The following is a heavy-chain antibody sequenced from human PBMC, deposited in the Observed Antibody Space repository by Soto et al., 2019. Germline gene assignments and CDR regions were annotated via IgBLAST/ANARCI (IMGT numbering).Heavy chain of an antibody. CDR1: GGSISSGDYY. CDR3: ARLGAYYQYIDL. D-gene: IGHD3-22*01. V-gene: IGHV4-30-4*01. J-gene: IGHJ2*01. CDR2: IYYSGSP. Sequence: SETLSLTCTVSGGSISSGDYYWSWIRQPPGKGLEWIGYIYYSGSPYYNPSLTSRVTISVDTSKNQFSLKLGSVTAADTAVYYGARLGAYYQYIDLWGPGTLVTVAS.